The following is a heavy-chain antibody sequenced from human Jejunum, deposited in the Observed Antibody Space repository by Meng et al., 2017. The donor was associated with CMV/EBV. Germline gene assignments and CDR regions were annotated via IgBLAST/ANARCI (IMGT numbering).Heavy chain of an antibody. CDR3: INFSSGWH. CDR2: IGGDGSIT. CDR1: GFTFINYW. J-gene: IGHJ1*01. V-gene: IGHV3-74*01. Sequence: LRLSCAASGFTFINYWMHWVRQAPVKGLVWVSRIGGDGSITNYADSAQGRFTISRDNAKNTLYLQMNSLRDEDTAVYYCINFSSGWHWGQGTLVTVSS. D-gene: IGHD6-19*01.